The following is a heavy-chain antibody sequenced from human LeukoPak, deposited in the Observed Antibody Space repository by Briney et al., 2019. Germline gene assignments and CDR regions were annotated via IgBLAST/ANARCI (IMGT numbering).Heavy chain of an antibody. CDR1: GYTFTSYG. V-gene: IGHV1-18*01. CDR2: ISAYNGNT. CDR3: ARGYYYDSSGYYGHY. J-gene: IGHJ4*02. D-gene: IGHD3-22*01. Sequence: ASVKVSCKASGYTFTSYGISWVRQAPGQGLEWMGWISAYNGNTNYAQKLQGRITMTTDTSTSTAYMELRSLRSDDTAVYYCARGYYYDSSGYYGHYWGQGTLVTVSS.